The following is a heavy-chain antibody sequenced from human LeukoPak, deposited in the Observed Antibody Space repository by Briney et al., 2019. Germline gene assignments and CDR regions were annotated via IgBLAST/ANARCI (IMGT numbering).Heavy chain of an antibody. J-gene: IGHJ4*02. V-gene: IGHV4-59*01. D-gene: IGHD4-17*01. CDR2: IYYSGST. CDR1: GGSISSYY. Sequence: SETLSLTCTVSGGSISSYYWSWIRQPPGKGLEWIGYIYYSGSTNYNPSLKSRVTISVDTSKNQFSLKLSSVTAADTAVYYCAQIEDYGDYYFDYWGQGTLFTVSS. CDR3: AQIEDYGDYYFDY.